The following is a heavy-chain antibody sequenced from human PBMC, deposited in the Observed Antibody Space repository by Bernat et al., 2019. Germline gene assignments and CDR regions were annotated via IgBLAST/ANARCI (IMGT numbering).Heavy chain of an antibody. CDR1: GYTFTSYA. CDR3: ARVGVVAATRYYYYMDV. Sequence: QVQLVQSGAEVKKPGASVKVSCKASGYTFTSYAMHWVRQAPGQRLEWMGWINAGNGNTKYSQKFQGRVTITRDTSASTAYMELSSLRSEDTAVYYCARVGVVAATRYYYYMDVWGKGTTVTVSS. V-gene: IGHV1-3*01. CDR2: INAGNGNT. D-gene: IGHD2-15*01. J-gene: IGHJ6*03.